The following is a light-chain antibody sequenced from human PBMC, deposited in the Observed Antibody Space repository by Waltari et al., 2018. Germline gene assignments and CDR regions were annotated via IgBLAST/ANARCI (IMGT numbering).Light chain of an antibody. CDR2: WAS. Sequence: DIVMTQSPDPLAVSLGERATIRCTSSQTVFNRSNNRDSLAWYQQKSGQPPKLLIYWASTRESGVPDRFTGRGSGTDFSLTISSLQAEDVALYFCHQYYTLPYTFGQGTKLEI. CDR3: HQYYTLPYT. J-gene: IGKJ2*01. CDR1: QTVFNRSNNRDS. V-gene: IGKV4-1*01.